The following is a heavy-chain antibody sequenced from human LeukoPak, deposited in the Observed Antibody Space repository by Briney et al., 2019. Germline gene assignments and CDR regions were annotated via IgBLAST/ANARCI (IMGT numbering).Heavy chain of an antibody. CDR2: ISHDDSNK. D-gene: IGHD3-9*01. Sequence: GGSLRLSCVASGFTFDSYAMNWVRQAPGKGLEWVAVISHDDSNKYYADSVKGRFTISRDNSENTLYLQMNSLRAEDTAVYYCAKLSLTGPTLHAFDIWGQGTMVTVSS. CDR1: GFTFDSYA. CDR3: AKLSLTGPTLHAFDI. V-gene: IGHV3-30-3*02. J-gene: IGHJ3*02.